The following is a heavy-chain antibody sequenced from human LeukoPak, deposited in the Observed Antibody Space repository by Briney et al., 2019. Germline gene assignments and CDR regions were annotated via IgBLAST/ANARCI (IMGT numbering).Heavy chain of an antibody. D-gene: IGHD1-7*01. CDR1: GFTFTNAW. V-gene: IGHV3-7*01. CDR3: PRTVTTFWGYHTDV. Sequence: GGSLRLSCEASGFTFTNAWMNWVRQAPGKGLEWVANIKQDGSEKYYVDSVKGRFTISRDNAKNSLYLQMNSLRAEDTAVYYCPRTVTTFWGYHTDVWGKGTTVIVSS. J-gene: IGHJ6*03. CDR2: IKQDGSEK.